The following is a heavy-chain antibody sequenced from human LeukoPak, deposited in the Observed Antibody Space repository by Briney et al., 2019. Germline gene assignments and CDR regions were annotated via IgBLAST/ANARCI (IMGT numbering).Heavy chain of an antibody. J-gene: IGHJ6*02. CDR3: ARDHYCSSTSCYGGPGYYYGMDV. Sequence: PGRSLRLSCAASGFTFSSYGMHWVRQAPGKGLEGVAVIWYDGSNKYYADSVKGRFTISRDNSKNTLYLQMNSLRAEDTAVYYCARDHYCSSTSCYGGPGYYYGMDVWGQGTTVTVSS. V-gene: IGHV3-33*01. CDR2: IWYDGSNK. CDR1: GFTFSSYG. D-gene: IGHD2-2*01.